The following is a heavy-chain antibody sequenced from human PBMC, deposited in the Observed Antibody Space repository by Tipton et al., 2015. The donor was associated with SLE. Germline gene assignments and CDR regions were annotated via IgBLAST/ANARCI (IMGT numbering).Heavy chain of an antibody. Sequence: TLSLTCAVSGYSISSGYYWGWYRQPPGKGLEWIGSIYHSGGTYYNPSLKSRVTISVDTSKNQFSLKLSSVTAADTAVYYCARVPHMVQGSSAFDIWGQGTMVT. J-gene: IGHJ3*02. V-gene: IGHV4-38-2*01. CDR2: IYHSGGT. CDR3: ARVPHMVQGSSAFDI. D-gene: IGHD3-10*01. CDR1: GYSISSGYY.